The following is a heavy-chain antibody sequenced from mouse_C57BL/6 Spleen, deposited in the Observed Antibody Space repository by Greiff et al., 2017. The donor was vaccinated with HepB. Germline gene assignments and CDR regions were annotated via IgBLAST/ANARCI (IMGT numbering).Heavy chain of an antibody. CDR3: AREGYYYGSRDWYFDV. V-gene: IGHV1-53*01. J-gene: IGHJ1*03. CDR1: GYTFTSYW. D-gene: IGHD1-1*01. CDR2: INPSNGGT. Sequence: QVQLQQPGPELVKPGASVTLSCQASGYTFTSYWMHWVKQRPGQGLEWIGTINPSNGGTNYNEKFKSKATLTVDKSTSTAYMQLSSLTSEDSAVYYWAREGYYYGSRDWYFDVWGTGTTVTVSS.